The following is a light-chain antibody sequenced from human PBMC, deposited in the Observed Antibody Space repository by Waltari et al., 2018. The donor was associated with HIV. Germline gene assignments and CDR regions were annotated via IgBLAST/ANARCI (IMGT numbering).Light chain of an antibody. V-gene: IGLV3-19*01. CDR3: DSRDSTANHVI. J-gene: IGLJ2*01. Sequence: SSELTQDPAVSVALGQTVRITCQGARLRSYYASWYQQKSGQAPVLVIYGKNNRPAGIPDRFSGSSAGNAGFVTIAGAQAEEEADYYCDSRDSTANHVIFGGGTKLTVL. CDR2: GKN. CDR1: RLRSYY.